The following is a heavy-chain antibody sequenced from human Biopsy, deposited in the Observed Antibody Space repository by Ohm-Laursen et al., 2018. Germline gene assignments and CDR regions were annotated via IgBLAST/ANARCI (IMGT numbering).Heavy chain of an antibody. CDR2: IYNTETT. Sequence: GTLSLTCTVSGGSISSSSTYYWAWLRQPPGKGLEWIGSIYNTETTFYNPSLKSRVTISIDTSTNQFSLKVSSVTAADTALYFCARHPTGFWFDPWGHGTLVTVSS. J-gene: IGHJ5*02. V-gene: IGHV4-39*01. CDR3: ARHPTGFWFDP. CDR1: GGSISSSSTYY.